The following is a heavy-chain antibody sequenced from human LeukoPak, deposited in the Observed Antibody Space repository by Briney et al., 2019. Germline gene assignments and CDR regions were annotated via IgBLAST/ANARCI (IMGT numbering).Heavy chain of an antibody. CDR3: ARVAYDFWSGYHDY. D-gene: IGHD3-3*01. CDR1: GYSISSGYY. CDR2: INHSGST. J-gene: IGHJ4*02. Sequence: SETLSLTCTVSGYSISSGYYWGWIRQPPGKGLEWIGEINHSGSTNYNPSLKSRVTISVDTSKNQFSLKLSSVTAADTAVYYCARVAYDFWSGYHDYWGQGTLVTASS. V-gene: IGHV4-38-2*02.